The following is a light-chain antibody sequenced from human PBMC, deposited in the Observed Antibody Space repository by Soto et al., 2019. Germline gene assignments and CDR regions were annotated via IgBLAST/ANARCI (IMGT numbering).Light chain of an antibody. J-gene: IGKJ1*01. CDR1: HSIERW. CDR2: DAS. V-gene: IGKV1-5*01. CDR3: QQFAISTT. Sequence: IQMTQSPSTLSASVGDRVTITCRASHSIERWMAWYQQKPGKAPSLLIFDASTLHSGVPSRFSGSGSGTDFTLTIRSLQPDDFATYYCQQFAISTTFGQAPKVDI.